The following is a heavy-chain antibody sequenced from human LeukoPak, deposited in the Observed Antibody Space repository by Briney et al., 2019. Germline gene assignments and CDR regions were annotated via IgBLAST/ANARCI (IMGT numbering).Heavy chain of an antibody. CDR3: ARGLSVTMIVRCFDP. D-gene: IGHD3-22*01. Sequence: SETLSLTCTVSGGSINNHYWGWIRQPPGEGLEWIGYISYSGNTYYNPSLKSRVTIAVDSSSNQFSLKLNSVTAADTAVYYCARGLSVTMIVRCFDPWGQGTLVTVSS. V-gene: IGHV4-59*11. CDR2: ISYSGNT. J-gene: IGHJ5*02. CDR1: GGSINNHY.